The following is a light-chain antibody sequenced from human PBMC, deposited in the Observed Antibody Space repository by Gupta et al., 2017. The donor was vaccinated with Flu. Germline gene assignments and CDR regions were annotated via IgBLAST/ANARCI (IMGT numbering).Light chain of an antibody. CDR2: ENN. CDR1: SSNIGNSY. J-gene: IGLJ7*01. V-gene: IGLV1-51*02. Sequence: QSVLTQPPPVSAAPGQKVTISFSGSSSNIGNSYVCWYQQLPGTAPKLLIFENNKRPSGIPDRFSGSKSGTSATLGITGLQTGEEADYYCGTWDSSRSAGVFGGGTKLTVL. CDR3: GTWDSSRSAGV.